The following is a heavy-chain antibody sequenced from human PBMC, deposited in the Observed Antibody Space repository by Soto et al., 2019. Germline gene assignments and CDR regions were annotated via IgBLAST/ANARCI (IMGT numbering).Heavy chain of an antibody. Sequence: QVQLVESGGGLVKPGGSLRLSCAASGFTFSDYYMSWIRQAPGKGLERVSYISGSGSTIYYPNSLKGRFTISRDNAKKSLYLQMNSLRAEDTAVYYCARVQIYAVAGTGYFQHWGQGTLVTVSS. CDR1: GFTFSDYY. CDR2: ISGSGSTI. D-gene: IGHD6-19*01. V-gene: IGHV3-11*01. CDR3: ARVQIYAVAGTGYFQH. J-gene: IGHJ1*01.